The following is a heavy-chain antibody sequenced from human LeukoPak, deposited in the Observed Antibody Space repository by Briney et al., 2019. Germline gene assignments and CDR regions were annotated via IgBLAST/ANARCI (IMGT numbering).Heavy chain of an antibody. CDR3: ARDHLYYYGSGSRFDP. Sequence: SETLSLTCTVSGGSISSGSYYWSWIRQPAGKGLEWIGRIYTSGSTNYNPSLKSRVTISVDTSKNQFSLKLSSVTAADTAVYYCARDHLYYYGSGSRFDPWGQGTLVTVSS. J-gene: IGHJ5*02. CDR2: IYTSGST. D-gene: IGHD3-10*01. CDR1: GGSISSGSYY. V-gene: IGHV4-61*02.